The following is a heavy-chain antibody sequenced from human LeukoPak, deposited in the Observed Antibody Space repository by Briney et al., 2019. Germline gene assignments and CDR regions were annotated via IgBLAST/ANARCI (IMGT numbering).Heavy chain of an antibody. D-gene: IGHD3-10*01. CDR1: GFTFSNYW. V-gene: IGHV3-7*01. J-gene: IGHJ4*02. Sequence: PGGSLRLSCAASGFTFSNYWMAWVRQAPGKGLEWVAHINQDGSKEHYMDSVKARFTISRDNAKNSLYLQMNSLRAEDTAVYYCARDRELWFGDGGQGTLVTVSS. CDR3: ARDRELWFGD. CDR2: INQDGSKE.